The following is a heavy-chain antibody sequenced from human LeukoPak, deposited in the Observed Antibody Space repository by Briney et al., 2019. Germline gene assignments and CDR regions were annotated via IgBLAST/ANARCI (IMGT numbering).Heavy chain of an antibody. CDR3: ARVLYGSGSYVERFDY. Sequence: GGSLRLSCAASGFTFSSYSMNWVRQAPGKGLEWVSSISSSSSYIYYADSVKGRFTISRDNAKNSLSLQMNSLRAEDTAVYYCARVLYGSGSYVERFDYWGQGTLVTVSS. CDR2: ISSSSSYI. D-gene: IGHD3-10*01. CDR1: GFTFSSYS. J-gene: IGHJ4*02. V-gene: IGHV3-21*01.